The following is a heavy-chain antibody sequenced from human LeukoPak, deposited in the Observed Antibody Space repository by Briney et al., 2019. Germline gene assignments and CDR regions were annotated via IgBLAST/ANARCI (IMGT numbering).Heavy chain of an antibody. CDR1: GGSISSYY. CDR3: ARGVEGNDSSGYYRPYDAFDI. J-gene: IGHJ3*02. V-gene: IGHV4-4*07. Sequence: SETLSLTCTVSGGSISSYYWSWIRQPAGKGLEWIGRIYTSGSTNYNPSLKSRVTMSVDTSKNQFSLKLSSVTAADTAVYYCARGVEGNDSSGYYRPYDAFDIWGQGTMVTVSS. CDR2: IYTSGST. D-gene: IGHD3-22*01.